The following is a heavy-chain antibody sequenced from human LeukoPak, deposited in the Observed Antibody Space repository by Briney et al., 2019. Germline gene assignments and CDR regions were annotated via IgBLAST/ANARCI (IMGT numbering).Heavy chain of an antibody. CDR1: GFTFSSYS. CDR3: ARVGTTILDY. V-gene: IGHV3-48*01. J-gene: IGHJ4*02. CDR2: ISSSSSTI. Sequence: AGGSLRLSCAASGFTFSSYSMNWVRQAPGKGLEWVSYISSSSSTIYYADSVKGRFTISRDNAKNSLYLQMNSLRAEDTAVYYCARVGTTILDYWGQGTLVTVSS. D-gene: IGHD3-9*01.